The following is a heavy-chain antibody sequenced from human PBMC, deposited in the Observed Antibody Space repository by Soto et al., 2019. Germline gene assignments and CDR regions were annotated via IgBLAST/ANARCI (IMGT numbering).Heavy chain of an antibody. CDR3: TRDDDSSGYYPYY. D-gene: IGHD3-22*01. CDR1: GGSISSGGYY. V-gene: IGHV4-31*03. CDR2: IYYSGST. Sequence: PSDTLSLTCTVSGGSISSGGYYWSWIRQHPGKGLEWIGYIYYSGSTYYNPSLKSRVTISVDTSKNQFSLKLSSVTAADTAVYYCTRDDDSSGYYPYYWGQGTLVTVSS. J-gene: IGHJ4*02.